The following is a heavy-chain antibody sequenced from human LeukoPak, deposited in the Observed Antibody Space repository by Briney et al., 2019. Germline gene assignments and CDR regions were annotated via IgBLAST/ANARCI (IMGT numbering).Heavy chain of an antibody. CDR2: IYYSGST. CDR3: ARDNEYSNYAFDI. Sequence: PSETLSLTCTVSDGSISSSSYYWGWIRQPPGKGLEWIGSIYYSGSTYYNPSLKSRVTISVDTSKNQFSLKLSSVTAADTAVYYCARDNEYSNYAFDIWGQGTMVTVSS. V-gene: IGHV4-39*07. CDR1: DGSISSSSYY. J-gene: IGHJ3*02. D-gene: IGHD6-6*01.